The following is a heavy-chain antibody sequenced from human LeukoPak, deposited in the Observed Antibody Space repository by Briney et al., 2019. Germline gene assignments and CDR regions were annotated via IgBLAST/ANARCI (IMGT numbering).Heavy chain of an antibody. CDR3: AKTNLSPHRSSSGPRRGSLSYYYYMDV. D-gene: IGHD6-6*01. J-gene: IGHJ6*03. V-gene: IGHV3-23*01. CDR1: GLSFGSYT. Sequence: GGSLRLSRAPSGLSFGSYTMTWVRQAPGKGLEWVAGISSDGTTTNYADSVKGRFTISRETTLNLQMDSLRAEDTATYYCAKTNLSPHRSSSGPRRGSLSYYYYMDVWGRGNTVTVSS. CDR2: ISSDGTTT.